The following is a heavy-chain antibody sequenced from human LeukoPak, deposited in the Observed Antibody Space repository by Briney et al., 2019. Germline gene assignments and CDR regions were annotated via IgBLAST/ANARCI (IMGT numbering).Heavy chain of an antibody. CDR3: AKDWNPSPNWLGP. CDR2: VSNSGVST. CDR1: GFIFSTYA. D-gene: IGHD1-1*01. J-gene: IGHJ5*02. Sequence: PGGSLRLSCAASGFIFSTYAMNWVRQAPGKGLEWISGVSNSGVSTNYAASVKGRFTISRDNSKNMLYLQMNGLRAEDTAVYYCAKDWNPSPNWLGPWGQGTLVIVSS. V-gene: IGHV3-23*01.